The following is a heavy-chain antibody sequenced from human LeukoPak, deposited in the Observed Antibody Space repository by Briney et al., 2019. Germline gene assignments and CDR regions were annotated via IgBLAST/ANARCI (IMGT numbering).Heavy chain of an antibody. Sequence: KPSETLSLTCAVYGGSFSGYYWSWVRQPPGKGLEWIGEINHSGSNNYNPSLKSRVTISVDTSKNQFSLKLISVTAADTPVFYCARSRNTYFYDKAPPKTYYFDYWGQGTLVTVSS. J-gene: IGHJ4*02. CDR2: INHSGSN. CDR1: GGSFSGYY. D-gene: IGHD3-22*01. CDR3: ARSRNTYFYDKAPPKTYYFDY. V-gene: IGHV4-34*01.